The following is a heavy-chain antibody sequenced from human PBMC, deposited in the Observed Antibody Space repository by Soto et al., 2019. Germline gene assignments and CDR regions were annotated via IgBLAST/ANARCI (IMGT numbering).Heavy chain of an antibody. CDR3: ARVPSTIFGVVIDSNWFDP. CDR2: IIPIFGTA. J-gene: IGHJ5*02. Sequence: SVKVSCKASGGTFSSYAISWVRQAPGQGLEWMGGIIPIFGTANYAQKFQGRVTITADESTSTAYMEPSSLRSEDTAVYYCARVPSTIFGVVIDSNWFDPWGQGTLVTVSS. D-gene: IGHD3-3*01. V-gene: IGHV1-69*13. CDR1: GGTFSSYA.